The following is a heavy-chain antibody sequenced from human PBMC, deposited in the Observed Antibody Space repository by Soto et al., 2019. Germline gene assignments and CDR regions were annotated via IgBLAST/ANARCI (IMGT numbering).Heavy chain of an antibody. CDR3: ARDDDYVDNGLDH. CDR2: IVRDGSEK. J-gene: IGHJ4*02. D-gene: IGHD4-17*01. CDR1: GFIFSGYG. Sequence: QVQLVESGGGVVQPGRSLRLSCAASGFIFSGYGMHWVRQAPGKGLEWLAVIVRDGSEKYYGDSVKGRFTVSRDNSNNMLYLEMSSLRVDDTAVYYCARDDDYVDNGLDHWGVGTLVTVSS. V-gene: IGHV3-33*01.